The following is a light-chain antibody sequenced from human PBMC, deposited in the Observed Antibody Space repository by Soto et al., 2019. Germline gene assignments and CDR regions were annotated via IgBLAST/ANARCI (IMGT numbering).Light chain of an antibody. J-gene: IGKJ2*01. Sequence: EIVLMQSPGTLSLSPGERATLSCSASQSVSSSYLAWYQQKPGQAPRLLIYGASSRATGIPDRFSGSGSGTDFTLTISRLEPEDFAVYYCQQYGSSPPHTFGQGTKLEIK. CDR1: QSVSSSY. CDR2: GAS. CDR3: QQYGSSPPHT. V-gene: IGKV3-20*01.